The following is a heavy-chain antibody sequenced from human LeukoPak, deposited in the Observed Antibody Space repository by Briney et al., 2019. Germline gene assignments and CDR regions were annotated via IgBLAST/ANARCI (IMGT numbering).Heavy chain of an antibody. Sequence: GGSLRLSCAASGFTFSSYWMSWVRQAPGKGREWVANIKQDGSEKYYVDSVKGRFTISRDNAKNSLYLQMNSLRAEDTAVYYCARENNSPGYYYGMDVWGQGTTVTVSS. CDR1: GFTFSSYW. CDR2: IKQDGSEK. CDR3: ARENNSPGYYYGMDV. J-gene: IGHJ6*02. D-gene: IGHD2-2*01. V-gene: IGHV3-7*01.